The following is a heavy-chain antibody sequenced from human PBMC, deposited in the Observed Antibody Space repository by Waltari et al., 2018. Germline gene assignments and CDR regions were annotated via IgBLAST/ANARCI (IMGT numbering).Heavy chain of an antibody. CDR2: IYYSGST. Sequence: QLQLQESSPGLVKPSETMSLTCTVSGGSISSSSYYWAWILQPPGKGLEWIGSIYYSGSTYYNPSLKSRVTISVDTSKNQFSLKLSSVTAADTAVYYCASARTNWGFNSWYFDLWGRGTLVTVSS. D-gene: IGHD7-27*01. V-gene: IGHV4-39*07. CDR3: ASARTNWGFNSWYFDL. CDR1: GGSISSSSYY. J-gene: IGHJ2*01.